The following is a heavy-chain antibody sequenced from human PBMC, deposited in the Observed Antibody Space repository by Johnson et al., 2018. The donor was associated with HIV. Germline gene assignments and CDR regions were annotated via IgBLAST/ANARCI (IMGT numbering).Heavy chain of an antibody. CDR1: GFTFSSYA. D-gene: IGHD5-24*01. CDR3: ARGGLEMATITDAFDI. CDR2: ISYDGSNK. J-gene: IGHJ3*02. Sequence: VQLVESGGGVVQPGRSLRLSCAASGFTFSSYAMHWVRQAPGKGLEWVAVISYDGSNKYYADSLKGRFTISRDNSKNTLYLQMNSLRAEDTAVYYCARGGLEMATITDAFDIWGQGTMVTVSS. V-gene: IGHV3-30-3*01.